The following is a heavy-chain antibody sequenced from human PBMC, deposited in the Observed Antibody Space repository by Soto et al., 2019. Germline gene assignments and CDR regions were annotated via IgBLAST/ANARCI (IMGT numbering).Heavy chain of an antibody. J-gene: IGHJ6*02. CDR2: IYHSGST. D-gene: IGHD2-2*01. CDR1: GGSISSNKW. CDR3: ARDEHIVVVPTSLGAMDV. Sequence: TSETLSLTCAVYGGSISSNKWWSWVRQPPGKGLEWIGEIYHSGSTNYNPSLKSRVTRSLDKSKNQFSLKLTSVTAADSAVYYCARDEHIVVVPTSLGAMDVWGQGTTVTVSS. V-gene: IGHV4-4*02.